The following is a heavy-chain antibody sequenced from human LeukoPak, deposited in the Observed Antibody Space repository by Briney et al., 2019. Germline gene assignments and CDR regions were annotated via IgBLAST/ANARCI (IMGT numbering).Heavy chain of an antibody. CDR1: GFTFSSYW. Sequence: GGSLRLSCAASGFTFSSYWMHWVRQAPGKGLVWVSSISSSSSYIYYADSVKGRFTISRDNSKNTVFLQMNSLRAEDTAVYYCARDLYRGVYEYWGQGTLVTVSS. CDR2: ISSSSSYI. V-gene: IGHV3-21*04. CDR3: ARDLYRGVYEY. D-gene: IGHD3-10*01. J-gene: IGHJ4*02.